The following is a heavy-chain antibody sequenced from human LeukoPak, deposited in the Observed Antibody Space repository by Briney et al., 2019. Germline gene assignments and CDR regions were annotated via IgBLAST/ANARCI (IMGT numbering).Heavy chain of an antibody. D-gene: IGHD6-13*01. J-gene: IGHJ5*02. CDR1: GYSFTSYW. Sequence: GESLKISCRGSGYSFTSYWIGWVRQMPGKGLEWMGIIYPGDSDTRYSPSFQGQVTISADKSISTAYLQWSSLKASDTAMYYCARSNSSSWVLRLFNRFDPWGQGTLVTVSS. CDR2: IYPGDSDT. V-gene: IGHV5-51*01. CDR3: ARSNSSSWVLRLFNRFDP.